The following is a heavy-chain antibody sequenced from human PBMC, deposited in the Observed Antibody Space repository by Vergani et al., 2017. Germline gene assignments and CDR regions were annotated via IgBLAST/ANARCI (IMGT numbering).Heavy chain of an antibody. J-gene: IGHJ2*01. V-gene: IGHV3-7*01. CDR3: VRRPRGPWNFDL. CDR1: GFSFNTYG. CDR2: ISPDGSAT. Sequence: VQLVETGGGVVQPGGSLRLYCATSGFSFNTYGAHWVRRAPGKGLEWVAHISPDGSATSYLDSVKGRFTISRDNTKNSLSLQMSGLRVEDTAVYYCVRRPRGPWNFDLWCRGTLITVSS. D-gene: IGHD6-6*01.